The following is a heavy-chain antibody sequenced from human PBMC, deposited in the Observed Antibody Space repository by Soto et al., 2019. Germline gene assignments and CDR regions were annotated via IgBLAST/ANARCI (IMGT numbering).Heavy chain of an antibody. CDR3: AILPIEVGAIPFDY. V-gene: IGHV1-69*06. CDR2: IIPILGTA. Sequence: QVQLVQSGAEVKKPGSSVKVSCKALEGTFTTNVISWVRQALGQGLEWMGGIIPILGTANYAQKFQGRVTITADKSTSTAYMELSSLRSEDTAVYYCAILPIEVGAIPFDYWGQGTLVTVSS. D-gene: IGHD1-26*01. J-gene: IGHJ4*02. CDR1: EGTFTTNV.